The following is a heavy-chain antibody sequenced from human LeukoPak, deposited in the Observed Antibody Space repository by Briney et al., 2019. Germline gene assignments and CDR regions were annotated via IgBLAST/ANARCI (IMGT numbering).Heavy chain of an antibody. CDR1: GFTFSSYG. Sequence: GRSLRLSCAASGFTFSSYGMHWVRQAPGKGLEWVAVIWHDGSNKYYADSVKGRFTISRDNSKNTLYLQMNSLRAEDTAVYYCAREGRYCSSTSCSYNWFDPWGQGTLVTVSS. J-gene: IGHJ5*02. CDR2: IWHDGSNK. D-gene: IGHD2-2*01. V-gene: IGHV3-33*01. CDR3: AREGRYCSSTSCSYNWFDP.